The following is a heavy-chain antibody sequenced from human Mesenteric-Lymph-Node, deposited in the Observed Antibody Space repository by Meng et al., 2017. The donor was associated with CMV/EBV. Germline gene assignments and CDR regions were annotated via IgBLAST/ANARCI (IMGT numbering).Heavy chain of an antibody. D-gene: IGHD6-6*01. CDR3: ARDRSSSSSEVDP. V-gene: IGHV3-64*02. CDR2: ISGNGGST. Sequence: GESLKISCAASGFTLSSYAVHWVRQAPGKGLEYVSSISGNGGSTYYADPVKGRFIISRDNAQNSLFLQMNSLRAEDTAVYYCARDRSSSSSEVDPWGQGTLVTVSS. J-gene: IGHJ5*02. CDR1: GFTLSSYA.